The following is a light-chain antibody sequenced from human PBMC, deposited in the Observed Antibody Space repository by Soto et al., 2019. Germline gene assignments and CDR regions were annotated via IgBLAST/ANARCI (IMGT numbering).Light chain of an antibody. Sequence: IQMTQSPSSLSASVGDRVTITCRASQDIRYGLSWYQQKAGKAPKLLIYAASSLQRGVPSRFSGSESGTDFTLTISSLQLEDFATYYCQQSYSTPLTFGGGTKVDIK. CDR3: QQSYSTPLT. CDR2: AAS. V-gene: IGKV1-39*01. J-gene: IGKJ4*01. CDR1: QDIRYG.